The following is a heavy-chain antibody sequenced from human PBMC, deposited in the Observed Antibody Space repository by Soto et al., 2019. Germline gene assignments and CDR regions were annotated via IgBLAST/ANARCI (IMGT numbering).Heavy chain of an antibody. CDR2: MNPNSANT. CDR1: GYTFTNYD. V-gene: IGHV1-8*01. CDR3: ARRQTSGILNCFAP. Sequence: ASVKVSCKASGYTFTNYDISWVRQATGQGLEWMGWMNPNSANTGYAQEFQGRVSMTRDTSINTAYMELSSLRSDDTAIYYCARRQTSGILNCFAPGGKEPLVTVPS. D-gene: IGHD3-10*01. J-gene: IGHJ5*02.